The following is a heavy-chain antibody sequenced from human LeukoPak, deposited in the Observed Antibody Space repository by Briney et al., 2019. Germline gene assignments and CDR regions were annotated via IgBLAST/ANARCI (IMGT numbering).Heavy chain of an antibody. D-gene: IGHD3-3*01. CDR2: MNPNSGNT. CDR1: GYTFTSYD. CDR3: ARARYYDFWSGYYLSAFDI. V-gene: IGHV1-8*03. J-gene: IGHJ3*02. Sequence: ASVKVSCKASGYTFTSYDINWVRQATGQGLEWMGWMNPNSGNTGYAQKFQGRVTITRNTSISTAYMELSSLRSEDTAVYYCARARYYDFWSGYYLSAFDIWGQGTMVTVSS.